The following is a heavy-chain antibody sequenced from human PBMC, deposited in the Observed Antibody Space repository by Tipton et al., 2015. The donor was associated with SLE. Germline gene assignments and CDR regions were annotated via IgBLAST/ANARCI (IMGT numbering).Heavy chain of an antibody. J-gene: IGHJ3*02. D-gene: IGHD2-21*01. CDR3: ARDRGEGNLLGDAFDI. CDR1: GDSVSSHY. CDR2: ISSRGRV. V-gene: IGHV4-4*07. Sequence: TLSLTCTVSGDSVSSHYYTWIRQPAGRGLECIGRISSRGRVNYNPSLKSRVAMSVDTSKNEVSLQLASVIAADTAVYYCARDRGEGNLLGDAFDIWGQGTMVTVSS.